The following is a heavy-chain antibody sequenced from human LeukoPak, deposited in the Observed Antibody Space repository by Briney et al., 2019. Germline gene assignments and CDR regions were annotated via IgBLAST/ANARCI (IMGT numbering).Heavy chain of an antibody. CDR2: IYYSGST. D-gene: IGHD3-22*01. J-gene: IGHJ4*02. CDR3: WCYDRDGKSVGY. Sequence: SETLSLTCTVSGGSLSSSSYYWGWIRQPPGKGLEWIGSIYYSGSTYYNPSLKSRVTISVDTSKNQFSLKLSSVTAAATAVYYLWCYDRDGKSVGYWGQGTLVTVSS. V-gene: IGHV4-39*07. CDR1: GGSLSSSSYY.